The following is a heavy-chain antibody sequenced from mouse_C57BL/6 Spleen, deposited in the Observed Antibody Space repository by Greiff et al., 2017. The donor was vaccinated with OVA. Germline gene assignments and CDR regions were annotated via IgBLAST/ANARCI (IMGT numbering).Heavy chain of an antibody. J-gene: IGHJ1*03. Sequence: QVQLKQSGAELVKPGASVKLSCKASGYTFTSYWMHWVKQRPGRGLEWIGRIDPNSGGTKYTEKFKSKATLTVDKPSSTAYMQLSSLTSEDSAVYYCARCPTTVEGDWYFDVWGTGTTVTVSS. V-gene: IGHV1-72*01. CDR1: GYTFTSYW. D-gene: IGHD1-1*01. CDR2: IDPNSGGT. CDR3: ARCPTTVEGDWYFDV.